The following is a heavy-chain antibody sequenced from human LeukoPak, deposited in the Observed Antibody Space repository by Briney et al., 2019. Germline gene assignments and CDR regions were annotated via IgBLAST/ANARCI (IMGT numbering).Heavy chain of an antibody. J-gene: IGHJ4*02. CDR3: ARGLRYSQSYVAEY. CDR2: IYYSGST. Sequence: SETLSLTCTVSGGSISSYYWSWIRQPPGKGLEWIGHIYYSGSTNYNPSLKSRLTISIDTSKNQFSLRLSSVTAADTAVYYCARGLRYSQSYVAEYWGLGTLVTVSS. CDR1: GGSISSYY. V-gene: IGHV4-59*01. D-gene: IGHD5-12*01.